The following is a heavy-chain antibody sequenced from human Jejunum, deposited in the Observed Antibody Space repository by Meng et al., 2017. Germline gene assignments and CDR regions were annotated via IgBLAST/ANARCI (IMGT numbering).Heavy chain of an antibody. J-gene: IGHJ1*01. D-gene: IGHD3-22*01. CDR1: GGAFSACY. CDR3: ARERKVIRTNNGDDREVYFHH. Sequence: LLQGGLRMLKPPETLSLTVLVFGGAFSACYRTRIRQSPGKGLEWPGEINHSGGTNYYPSLKSRVSISIDTSTNQFSLTLTSETAADTAVYFCARERKVIRTNNGDDREVYFHHWGQGTLVTVSS. V-gene: IGHV4-34*01. CDR2: INHSGGT.